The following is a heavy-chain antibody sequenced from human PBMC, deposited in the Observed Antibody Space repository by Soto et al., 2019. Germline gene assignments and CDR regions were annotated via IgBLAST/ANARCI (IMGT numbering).Heavy chain of an antibody. J-gene: IGHJ4*02. Sequence: ASVKVSCKASGYTFTSYDINWVRQATGQGLEWMGWMNPNSGNTGYAQKFQGRVTMTRNTSISTAYMELSCLRSEDTAVYYCAGGIAVAGTPANYFDYWGQGTLVTVSS. V-gene: IGHV1-8*01. CDR3: AGGIAVAGTPANYFDY. CDR1: GYTFTSYD. CDR2: MNPNSGNT. D-gene: IGHD6-19*01.